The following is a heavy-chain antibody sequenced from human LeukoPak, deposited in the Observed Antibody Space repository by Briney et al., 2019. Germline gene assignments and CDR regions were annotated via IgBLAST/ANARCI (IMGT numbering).Heavy chain of an antibody. CDR1: GFTFSSYD. CDR2: ISSSGSTI. Sequence: GGSLRLSCAASGFTFSSYDMNWFRHAPVQVLEWASYISSSGSTIYYADSVKGRFTISRDNAKNSLFLQMNSLRAEDTAVYYCAREKGAAAGYFDNWGQGTLVTVPS. J-gene: IGHJ4*02. CDR3: AREKGAAAGYFDN. D-gene: IGHD6-13*01. V-gene: IGHV3-48*03.